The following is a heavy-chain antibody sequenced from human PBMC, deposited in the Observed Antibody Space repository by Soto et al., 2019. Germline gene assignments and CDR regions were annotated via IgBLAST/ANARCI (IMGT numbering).Heavy chain of an antibody. J-gene: IGHJ4*02. V-gene: IGHV1-69*12. D-gene: IGHD5-18*01. CDR2: IIPMFGTA. Sequence: QVQLVQSGAEVKKPESSVKVSCKAPGGTFSTYAISWVRQAPGQGLEWMGGIIPMFGTANYAQRFQDRVTITAGASTNTVYMALRSLRSEDTAVYFCASGIQLWLRRINNGYSGWGQGTLVTVSS. CDR3: ASGIQLWLRRINNGYSG. CDR1: GGTFSTYA.